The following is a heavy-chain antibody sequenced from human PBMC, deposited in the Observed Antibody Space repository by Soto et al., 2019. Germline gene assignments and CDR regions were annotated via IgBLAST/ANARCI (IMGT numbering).Heavy chain of an antibody. CDR1: GFTFSSYA. J-gene: IGHJ4*02. Sequence: EVQLLESGGGLVQPGGSLRLSCAASGFTFSSYAMSWVRQAPGKGLEWVSAISGSGGSTYYADSVKGRFTIARDNSKNPPHLQMNSVRAEDTAVYYCVYSSIPFGYWGLGSLGTVSS. CDR2: ISGSGGST. V-gene: IGHV3-23*01. D-gene: IGHD6-13*01. CDR3: VYSSIPFGY.